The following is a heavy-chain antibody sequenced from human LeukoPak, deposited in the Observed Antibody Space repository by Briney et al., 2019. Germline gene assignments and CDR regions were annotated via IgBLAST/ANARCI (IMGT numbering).Heavy chain of an antibody. Sequence: TGGSLRLSCAASGFTFSSYSMNWVRQAPGKGLEWVSSISSSSSYIYYADSVKGRFTISRDNAKNSLYLQMNSLRAEDTAVYYCARSRTRSAQNLSNYGMDVWGQGTTVTVSS. CDR2: ISSSSSYI. J-gene: IGHJ6*02. CDR3: ARSRTRSAQNLSNYGMDV. V-gene: IGHV3-21*01. CDR1: GFTFSSYS. D-gene: IGHD6-19*01.